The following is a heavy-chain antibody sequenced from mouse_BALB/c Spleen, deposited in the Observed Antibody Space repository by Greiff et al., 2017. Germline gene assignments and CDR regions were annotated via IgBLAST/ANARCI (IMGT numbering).Heavy chain of an antibody. V-gene: IGHV3-2*02. J-gene: IGHJ4*01. CDR2: ISYSGST. CDR1: GYSITSDYA. Sequence: EVKLMESGPGLVKPSQSLSLTCTVTGYSITSDYAWNWLRQFPGNKLEWMGYISYSGSTSYNPSLKSRISITRDTSKNQFFLQLNSVTTEDTATYYCARRGNYGGYYAMDYWGQGTSVTVSS. CDR3: ARRGNYGGYYAMDY. D-gene: IGHD2-1*01.